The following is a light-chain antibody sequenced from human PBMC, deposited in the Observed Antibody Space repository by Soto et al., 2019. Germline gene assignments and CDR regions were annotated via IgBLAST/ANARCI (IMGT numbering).Light chain of an antibody. CDR2: DAT. V-gene: IGKV3-11*01. CDR1: QSVNNY. CDR3: PQRGNRPWLT. Sequence: EIVLKQSPGTLSLSPGERATLSCRASQSVNNYLAWYQQKPGQAPRLLIFDATNRATGIPARFSGSGSGTDFPLTITSLEAEDFGVYYSPQRGNRPWLTYGGGTRVEIK. J-gene: IGKJ4*02.